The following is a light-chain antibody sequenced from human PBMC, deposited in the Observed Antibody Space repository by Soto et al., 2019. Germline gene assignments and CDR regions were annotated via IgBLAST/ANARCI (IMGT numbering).Light chain of an antibody. Sequence: IQMSQAPSSLSASVGNKVTINCRASQGSRNDVGWYQQKPGKAPKLRIYAVSSLQSGVPSRLSGSGYGTDFILTISSVQTEDLASQYCRQDDSFTLTVGGGTKVDIK. CDR1: QGSRND. CDR2: AVS. V-gene: IGKV1-6*01. CDR3: RQDDSFTLT. J-gene: IGKJ4*01.